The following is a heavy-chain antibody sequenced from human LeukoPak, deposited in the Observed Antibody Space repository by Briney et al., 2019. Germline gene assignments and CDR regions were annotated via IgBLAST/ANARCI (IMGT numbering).Heavy chain of an antibody. D-gene: IGHD6-19*01. CDR3: ARDGIAVAGTAFDV. CDR1: GYTFTSYG. Sequence: ASVKVSCKASGYTFTSYGISWVRQAPGQGLEWMGWINPNSGGTNYAQKFQGRVTMTRDMSISTAYMELSRLRSDDTAVYYCARDGIAVAGTAFDVWGQGTMVTVSS. V-gene: IGHV1-2*02. J-gene: IGHJ3*01. CDR2: INPNSGGT.